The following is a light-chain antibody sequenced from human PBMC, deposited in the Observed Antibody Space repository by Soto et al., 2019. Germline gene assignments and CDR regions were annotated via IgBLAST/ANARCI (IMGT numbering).Light chain of an antibody. Sequence: DIQMTQSPPSLAASVGDRVTITCRASQDIRNFVAWYQQKPGKAPKLLIYAASTLQSGVPSRFSGSGSGTDFALTINSPQPEDVAIYSCHKHSSVHVFGAGTKVDIK. CDR2: AAS. CDR1: QDIRNF. J-gene: IGKJ3*01. V-gene: IGKV1-27*01. CDR3: HKHSSVHV.